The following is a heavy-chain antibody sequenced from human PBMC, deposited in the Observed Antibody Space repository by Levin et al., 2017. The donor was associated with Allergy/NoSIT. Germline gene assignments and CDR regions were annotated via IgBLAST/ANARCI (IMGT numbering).Heavy chain of an antibody. CDR1: GVTLSDAW. CDR2: IKSNVHGGTT. J-gene: IGHJ4*02. V-gene: IGHV3-15*01. Sequence: GGCLRLSCVASGVTLSDAWMSWVRQAPGKGLEWVGRIKSNVHGGTTDYAAPVKGRFTISRDDSKNTLFLQMNSLRIEDTAVYYCTTDRRWEPLQFDHWGQGTQVIVSS. CDR3: TTDRRWEPLQFDH. D-gene: IGHD1-26*01.